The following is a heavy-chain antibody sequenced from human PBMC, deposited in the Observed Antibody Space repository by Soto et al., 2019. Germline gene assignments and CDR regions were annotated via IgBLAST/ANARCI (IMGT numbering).Heavy chain of an antibody. CDR1: GFTFSSYG. CDR2: IWYDGSNK. J-gene: IGHJ1*01. Sequence: QVQLAESGGGVVQPGRSLRLSCAASGFTFSSYGMHWVRQAPGKGLEWVALIWYDGSNKYYADSVKGRFTTSRDNSQNTLYLQMNSLRAEDTAVYYCARDQGAYAEYFQHWGKGTLVTVSS. D-gene: IGHD1-26*01. V-gene: IGHV3-33*01. CDR3: ARDQGAYAEYFQH.